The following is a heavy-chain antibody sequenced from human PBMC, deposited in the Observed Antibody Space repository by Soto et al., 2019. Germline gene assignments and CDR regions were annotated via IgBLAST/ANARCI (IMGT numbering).Heavy chain of an antibody. Sequence: PGGSLRLSCAASGYSITNNGMHWVRQAPGKGLEWVALICAHGTDQYYADSVKGRFTVSRDTSTNTVYLQMNSLRAEDTARYYCGKDIRSGSIDYWGQGTLVTVSS. D-gene: IGHD1-1*01. J-gene: IGHJ4*02. V-gene: IGHV3-33*06. CDR1: GYSITNNG. CDR3: GKDIRSGSIDY. CDR2: ICAHGTDQ.